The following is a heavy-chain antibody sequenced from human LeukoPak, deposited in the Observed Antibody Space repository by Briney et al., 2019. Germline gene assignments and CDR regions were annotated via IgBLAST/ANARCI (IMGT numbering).Heavy chain of an antibody. V-gene: IGHV4-59*01. CDR1: GGSISSYY. D-gene: IGHD6-19*01. CDR3: ARDQGRWLVRTFDY. Sequence: SETLSLTCTVSGGSISSYYWSWIRQPPGKGLEWLGYIYYSGSTNYNPSLKSRVTISVDTSKKQFSLKLSSVTAADTAVYYCARDQGRWLVRTFDYWGQGTLVTVSS. J-gene: IGHJ4*02. CDR2: IYYSGST.